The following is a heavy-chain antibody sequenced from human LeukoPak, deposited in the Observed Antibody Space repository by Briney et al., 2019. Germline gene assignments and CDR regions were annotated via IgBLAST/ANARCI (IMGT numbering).Heavy chain of an antibody. Sequence: GASVKVSCKASGYSFTTYGISWVRQAPGQGLEWLGWINTYNGNTNYAQKLQGRVTMTTDTSTSIAYMELRSLRSDDTAVYYCTRSQQVVYFGYWGQGTLVTVSS. CDR1: GYSFTTYG. D-gene: IGHD2-15*01. CDR2: INTYNGNT. J-gene: IGHJ4*02. CDR3: TRSQQVVYFGY. V-gene: IGHV1-18*01.